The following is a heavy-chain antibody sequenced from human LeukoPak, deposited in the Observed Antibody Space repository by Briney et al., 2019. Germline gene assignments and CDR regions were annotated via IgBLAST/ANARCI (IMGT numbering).Heavy chain of an antibody. Sequence: SETLSLACTVSGGSISSYYWSWIRQPAGKGLEWIGRIYTSGSTNYNPSLKSRVTMSVDTSKNQFSLKLTSLTAADTAVYYCARDLPGATAGSMDVWGKGTTVTVSS. CDR2: IYTSGST. D-gene: IGHD6-13*01. CDR1: GGSISSYY. V-gene: IGHV4-4*07. CDR3: ARDLPGATAGSMDV. J-gene: IGHJ6*03.